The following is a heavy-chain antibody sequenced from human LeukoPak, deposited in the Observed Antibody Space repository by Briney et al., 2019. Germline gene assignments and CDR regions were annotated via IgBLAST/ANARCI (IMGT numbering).Heavy chain of an antibody. D-gene: IGHD2-2*01. V-gene: IGHV4-34*01. CDR2: INHSGST. CDR3: ARVVCSSTSCYNWFDP. Sequence: PSETLSLTCAVYGGSFSGYYWSWIRQPPGKGLEWIGEINHSGSTNYNASLKSRVTISVDTSKNQFSLKLSSVTAADTAVYYCARVVCSSTSCYNWFDPWGQRTLDTVSS. J-gene: IGHJ5*02. CDR1: GGSFSGYY.